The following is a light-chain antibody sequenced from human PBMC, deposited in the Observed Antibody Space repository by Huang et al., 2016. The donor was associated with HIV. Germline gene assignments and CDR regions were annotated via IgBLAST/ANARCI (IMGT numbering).Light chain of an antibody. V-gene: IGKV2-28*01. CDR2: LGS. CDR1: QPLLHSNGYND. J-gene: IGKJ5*01. CDR3: MQALQTPRT. Sequence: DIVMTQSPLSLPVTPGEPASISCRSSQPLLHSNGYNDLDWYLQKPGQSPQLLIYLGSNRASGVPDRFSGSGSVTDFTLKISRVEAEDVGIYYCMQALQTPRTFGQGTRLEIK.